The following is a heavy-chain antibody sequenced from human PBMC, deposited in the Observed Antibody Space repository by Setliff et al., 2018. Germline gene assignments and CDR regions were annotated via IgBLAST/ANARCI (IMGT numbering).Heavy chain of an antibody. D-gene: IGHD2-2*01. CDR3: RLAHCSTTSCEEALDY. V-gene: IGHV4-34*01. J-gene: IGHJ4*02. Sequence: SETLSLTCTVYGMSFSDYYWGWVRQSPGKGLDWIGEINHSGTTNYDPSLKSRVTMSVDTSKNQFSLNLNSVTAADTAVYYFRLAHCSTTSCEEALDYWSQGTLVTVSS. CDR1: GMSFSDYY. CDR2: INHSGTT.